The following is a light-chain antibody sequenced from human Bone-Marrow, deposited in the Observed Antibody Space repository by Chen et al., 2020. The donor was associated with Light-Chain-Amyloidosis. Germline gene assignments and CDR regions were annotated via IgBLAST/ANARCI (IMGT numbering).Light chain of an antibody. V-gene: IGLV2-14*01. J-gene: IGLJ1*01. CDR3: SSYTITNTLG. Sequence: QAALPHPASVSGSPGQSITISCTGTSSDVGGENHVSWYQQHPDQAPKLMIYEVTNRPSWVPARLHGAKPDNTASLTIAGLHTDDEADYFCSSYTITNTLGFGRGTRVTVL. CDR2: EVT. CDR1: SSDVGGENH.